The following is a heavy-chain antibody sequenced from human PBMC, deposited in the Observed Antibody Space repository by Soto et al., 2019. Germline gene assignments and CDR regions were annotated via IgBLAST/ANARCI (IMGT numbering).Heavy chain of an antibody. CDR2: ISGSGGST. CDR1: GFTFSSYA. V-gene: IGHV3-23*01. J-gene: IGHJ4*02. CDR3: AKDPYFYGDYVSSAFDY. Sequence: EVQLLESGGGLVQPGGSLRLSCAASGFTFSSYAMSWVRQAPGKGLEWVSAISGSGGSTYYADSVKGRFTISRDNSKNTLYLQMNSLRAEDTAVYYCAKDPYFYGDYVSSAFDYWGRGTLVTVSS. D-gene: IGHD4-17*01.